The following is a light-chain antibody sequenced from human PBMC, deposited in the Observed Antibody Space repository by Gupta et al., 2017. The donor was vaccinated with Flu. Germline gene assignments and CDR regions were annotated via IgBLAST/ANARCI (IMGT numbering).Light chain of an antibody. CDR3: AAWDDSLNGWV. J-gene: IGLJ3*02. V-gene: IGLV1-44*01. Sequence: QSVLTQLPSASGTPGQRVTISCSGSSSNIGSNTVNWYQQLPGTAPKLLIYSNNQRPSGVPDRFSGSKSGTSASLAISGLQSEDDADYYCAAWDDSLNGWVFGGGTKLTVL. CDR2: SNN. CDR1: SSNIGSNT.